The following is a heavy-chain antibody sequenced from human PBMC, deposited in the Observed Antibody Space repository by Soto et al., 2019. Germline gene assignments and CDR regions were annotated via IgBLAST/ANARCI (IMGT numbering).Heavy chain of an antibody. CDR3: ARHGYNYGGGYLDY. CDR1: GVTVSSNY. D-gene: IGHD5-18*01. Sequence: EVQLVESGGGLVQPGGSLRLSCAASGVTVSSNYMSWIRQAPGKGLEWVSVIYSGGSTYYADSVKGRFTISRDNSIKTRDLQMNSLRAGDTAVYYCARHGYNYGGGYLDYWGQGTLVTVSS. V-gene: IGHV3-66*04. J-gene: IGHJ4*02. CDR2: IYSGGST.